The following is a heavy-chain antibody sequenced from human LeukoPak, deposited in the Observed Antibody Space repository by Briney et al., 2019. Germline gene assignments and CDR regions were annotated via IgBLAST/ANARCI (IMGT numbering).Heavy chain of an antibody. J-gene: IGHJ4*02. CDR2: FRSTANGYAT. Sequence: GGSLRLSCAASGFTFSGSALHWVRQASGKGLEWVGRFRSTANGYATAYAASVKGRFTISRDDSKNTAYLQMDSLKTEDTAVYYCTGNYYGSGSYADFDYWGQGTLVTVSS. CDR1: GFTFSGSA. CDR3: TGNYYGSGSYADFDY. D-gene: IGHD3-10*01. V-gene: IGHV3-73*01.